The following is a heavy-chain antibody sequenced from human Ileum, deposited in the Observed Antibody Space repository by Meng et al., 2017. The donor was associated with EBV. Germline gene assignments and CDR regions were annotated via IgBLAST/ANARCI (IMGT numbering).Heavy chain of an antibody. CDR3: ANRRPASGPLGDY. Sequence: VQLQEPGPGLLKPSATLSPTCAVSGASISSTNWWSWVRQPPGKGLEWIGDIYHSGNTNYNPSLKSRVTISIDASKNQFSLKVTSVTAADTAMYYCANRRPASGPLGDYWGQGTLVTVSS. V-gene: IGHV4-4*02. D-gene: IGHD2-2*01. J-gene: IGHJ4*02. CDR2: IYHSGNT. CDR1: GASISSTNW.